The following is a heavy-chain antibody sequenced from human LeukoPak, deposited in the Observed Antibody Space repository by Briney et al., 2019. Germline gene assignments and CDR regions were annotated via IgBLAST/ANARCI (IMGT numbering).Heavy chain of an antibody. CDR3: ASTGYSSSWYPSAEYFQH. CDR2: IYHSGST. V-gene: IGHV4-30-2*02. CDR1: GGSISSGGYS. J-gene: IGHJ1*01. Sequence: SETLSLTCAVSGGSISSGGYSWSWIRQPPGKGLEWIGYIYHSGSTYYNPSLKSRVTISVDRSKNQFSLKLSSVTAADTAVYYCASTGYSSSWYPSAEYFQHWGQGTLVTVSS. D-gene: IGHD6-13*01.